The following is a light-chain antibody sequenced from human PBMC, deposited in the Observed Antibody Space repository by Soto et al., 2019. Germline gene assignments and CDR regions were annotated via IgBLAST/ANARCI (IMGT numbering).Light chain of an antibody. V-gene: IGLV2-11*01. CDR3: CSYAGSYFYV. Sequence: QSALTQPRSVSGSPGQSVTISCTGTSSDVGDYNYVSWYQQHPGKAPKLMNYDVSKRPSGVPDRFSGSKSGNTASLTSSGLQAEDEADYYCCSYAGSYFYVFGTGTKVTVL. CDR2: DVS. J-gene: IGLJ1*01. CDR1: SSDVGDYNY.